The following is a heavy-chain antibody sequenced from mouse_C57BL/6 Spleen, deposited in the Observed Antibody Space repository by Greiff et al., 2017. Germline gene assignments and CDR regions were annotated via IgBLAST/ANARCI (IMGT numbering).Heavy chain of an antibody. CDR3: ARGGGLYYGSLYFDY. Sequence: EVKLVESEGGLVQPGSSMKLSCTASGFTFSDYYMAWVRQVPEKGLEWVANINYDGSSTYYLDSLKSRFIISRDNAKNILYLQMSSLKSEDTATYYCARGGGLYYGSLYFDYWGQGTTLTVSS. CDR2: INYDGSST. V-gene: IGHV5-16*01. D-gene: IGHD1-1*01. CDR1: GFTFSDYY. J-gene: IGHJ2*01.